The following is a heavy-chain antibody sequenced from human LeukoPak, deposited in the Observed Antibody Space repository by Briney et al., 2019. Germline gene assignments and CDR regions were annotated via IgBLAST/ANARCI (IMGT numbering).Heavy chain of an antibody. CDR2: INAGNGNT. CDR3: AREEPAAGMFDY. J-gene: IGHJ4*02. Sequence: ASVKVSCKASGYTFISYAMHWVRQAPGQRVEWMGWINAGNGNTKYSQEFQGRVTITRDTSASTAYMELSSLRSEDMAVYYCAREEPAAGMFDYWGQGTLVTVSS. V-gene: IGHV1-3*03. D-gene: IGHD6-13*01. CDR1: GYTFISYA.